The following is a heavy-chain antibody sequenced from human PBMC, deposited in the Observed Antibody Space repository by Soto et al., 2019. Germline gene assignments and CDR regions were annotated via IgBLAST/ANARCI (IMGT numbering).Heavy chain of an antibody. J-gene: IGHJ4*02. CDR3: VGYYDSSGYYRPFDY. D-gene: IGHD3-22*01. Sequence: SVKVSCKASGGTFSSYAISWVRQAPGQGLEWMGGIIPIFGTANYAQKFQGRVTITADESTSTAYMELSSLRSEDTAVYYCVGYYDSSGYYRPFDYWGQGTLVTVSS. V-gene: IGHV1-69*13. CDR2: IIPIFGTA. CDR1: GGTFSSYA.